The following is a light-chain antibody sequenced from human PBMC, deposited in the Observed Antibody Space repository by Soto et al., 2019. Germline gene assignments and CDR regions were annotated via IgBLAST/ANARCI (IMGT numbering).Light chain of an antibody. CDR2: LNSDGSH. V-gene: IGLV4-69*01. CDR3: QTWGTGYWV. CDR1: SGHSNYV. J-gene: IGLJ3*02. Sequence: QSVLTQSPSASASLGASVKLTCTLSSGHSNYVIAWHQQQPEKGPRYLMKLNSDGSHTKGDGIPDRFSGSSSGAERYLTISSLQSEDEADYYCQTWGTGYWVFGGGTKVTVL.